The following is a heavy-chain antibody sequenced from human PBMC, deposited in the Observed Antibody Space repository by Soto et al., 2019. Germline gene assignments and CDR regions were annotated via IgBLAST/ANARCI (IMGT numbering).Heavy chain of an antibody. CDR3: ARRGVDYEVDWYFDL. D-gene: IGHD4-17*01. CDR1: GYTFTSYG. V-gene: IGHV1-18*01. CDR2: ISAYNGNT. Sequence: QVQLVQSGAEVKKPGASVRVSCKASGYTFTSYGISWVRQAPGQGLEWMGWISAYNGNTNYAQKLQGRVTMTTDTSTSTAYMEVRSLRSDDTAVYYCARRGVDYEVDWYFDLWGRGTLVTVSS. J-gene: IGHJ2*01.